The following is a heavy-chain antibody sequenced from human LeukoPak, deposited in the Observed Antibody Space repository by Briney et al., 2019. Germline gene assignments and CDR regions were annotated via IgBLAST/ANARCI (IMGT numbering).Heavy chain of an antibody. CDR2: ISSDGSWT. CDR3: VSFYETY. J-gene: IGHJ4*02. Sequence: RGSLRLSCAASGDYWMHWVRQAPGKGLVWVSHISSDGSWTSYADSVKGRFTISKDNAKKTVYLQMNNLRAEDTAVYYCVSFYETYWGRGTLVTVSS. V-gene: IGHV3-74*01. D-gene: IGHD2-2*01. CDR1: GDYW.